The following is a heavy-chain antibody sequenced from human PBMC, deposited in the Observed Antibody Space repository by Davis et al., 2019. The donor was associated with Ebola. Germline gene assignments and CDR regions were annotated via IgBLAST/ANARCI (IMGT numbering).Heavy chain of an antibody. D-gene: IGHD4-17*01. V-gene: IGHV4-4*02. J-gene: IGHJ4*02. CDR1: GDSISSNNW. Sequence: SETLSLTCTVSGDSISSNNWWSWVRQPPGQGLEWIGEIFHGGNTNYNPSLKGRVTMSLDKSKNQFSLNLSSVTAADTAMYYCARDRWETNGDFIYFDNWGQGTLVAVSS. CDR2: IFHGGNT. CDR3: ARDRWETNGDFIYFDN.